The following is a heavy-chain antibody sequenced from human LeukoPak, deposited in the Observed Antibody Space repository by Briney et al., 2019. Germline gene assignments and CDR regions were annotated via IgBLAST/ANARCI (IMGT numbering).Heavy chain of an antibody. J-gene: IGHJ6*02. Sequence: GGSLRLSCAASGFTFSSYSMNWVRQAPGKGLEWVSSISSSSSYIYYADSVKGRFTISRDNAKNSLYLQMNSLRAEDTAVYYCARYQGYYDFWSGYYPSYYYYGMDVWGQGTTVTVSS. CDR3: ARYQGYYDFWSGYYPSYYYYGMDV. CDR1: GFTFSSYS. CDR2: ISSSSSYI. V-gene: IGHV3-21*01. D-gene: IGHD3-3*01.